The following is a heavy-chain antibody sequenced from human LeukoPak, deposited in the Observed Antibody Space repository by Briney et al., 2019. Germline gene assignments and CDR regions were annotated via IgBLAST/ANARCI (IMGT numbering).Heavy chain of an antibody. CDR2: IYYSGNT. Sequence: SETLSLTCTVSGDSINTKSYYWGWIRQPPGKGLEWIGSIYYSGNTNYNPSLKSRVTISVDTSKKQFSLKLSSVTAADTAVYYCARIPEWVVQAYFDFWGQGTLVTVSS. CDR1: GDSINTKSYY. D-gene: IGHD6-19*01. V-gene: IGHV4-39*07. J-gene: IGHJ4*02. CDR3: ARIPEWVVQAYFDF.